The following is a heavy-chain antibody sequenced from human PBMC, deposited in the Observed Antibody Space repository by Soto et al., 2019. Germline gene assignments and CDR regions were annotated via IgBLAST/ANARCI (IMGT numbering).Heavy chain of an antibody. D-gene: IGHD3-22*01. CDR1: GGSISSGGYY. V-gene: IGHV4-31*03. Sequence: SETLSLSCTVSGGSISSGGYYRGWIRQHPGKGLEWIGYIYYSGSTYYNPSLKSRVTISVDTSKNQFSLKLSSVAAADTAVYYCARGNAYYYDSSGYPGSDAFDIWGQGTMVTVPS. CDR3: ARGNAYYYDSSGYPGSDAFDI. CDR2: IYYSGST. J-gene: IGHJ3*02.